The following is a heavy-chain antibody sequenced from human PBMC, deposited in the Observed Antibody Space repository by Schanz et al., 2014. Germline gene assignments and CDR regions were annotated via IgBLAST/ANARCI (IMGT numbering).Heavy chain of an antibody. CDR3: ARQFYDILTGYWFPYYFDY. CDR2: IYYSGST. CDR1: GGSISSSNYY. D-gene: IGHD3-9*01. Sequence: QVQLQESGPGLVKPSGTLSLTCAVSGGSISSSNYYWGWIRQPPGKGLEWIESIYYSGSTYYNPSFKSRVTTSVDTSKTQFPLKLSSVPAADTAVYYCARQFYDILTGYWFPYYFDYWGQGTLVTVSS. V-gene: IGHV4-39*01. J-gene: IGHJ4*02.